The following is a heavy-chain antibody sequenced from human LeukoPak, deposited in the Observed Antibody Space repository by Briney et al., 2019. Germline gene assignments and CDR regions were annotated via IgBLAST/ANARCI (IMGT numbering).Heavy chain of an antibody. CDR2: IRSKANSYAT. J-gene: IGHJ3*02. Sequence: GGSLRLSCAASGVTLSGSAMHWVRQASGKGLEWVGRIRSKANSYATAYAAPVKGRFTISRDDSKNTAYLQMNSLKTEDTAVYYCTRLKYYDSSGYDEDAFDIWGQGTMVTVSS. CDR3: TRLKYYDSSGYDEDAFDI. D-gene: IGHD3-22*01. CDR1: GVTLSGSA. V-gene: IGHV3-73*01.